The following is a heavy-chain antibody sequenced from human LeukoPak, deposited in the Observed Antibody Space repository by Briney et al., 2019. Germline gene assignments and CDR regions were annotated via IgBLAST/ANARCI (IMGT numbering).Heavy chain of an antibody. Sequence: ASVKVSCKASGGTFSSYAISWVRQAPGQGLEWMGWINPNSGGTNYAQKFQGRVTMTRDTSISTAYMELSRLRSDDTAVYYCARDTYYDYVWGGYRYNWFDPWGQGTLVTVSS. D-gene: IGHD3-16*02. CDR3: ARDTYYDYVWGGYRYNWFDP. J-gene: IGHJ5*02. V-gene: IGHV1-2*02. CDR1: GGTFSSYA. CDR2: INPNSGGT.